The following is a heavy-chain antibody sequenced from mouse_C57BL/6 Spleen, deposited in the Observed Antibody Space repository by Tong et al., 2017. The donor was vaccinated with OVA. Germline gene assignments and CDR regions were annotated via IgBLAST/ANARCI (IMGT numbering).Heavy chain of an antibody. Sequence: VQLQESGPELVKPGASVKISCKASGYAFSSSWMNWVKQRPGKGLEWIGRIYPGDGDTNYNEKFKGKATFTADTSSNTAYMQLSSLTTEDSAIYYCARDYYGNYRFAYWGQGTLVTVSA. CDR3: ARDYYGNYRFAY. V-gene: IGHV1-82*01. CDR1: GYAFSSSW. CDR2: IYPGDGDT. D-gene: IGHD2-1*01. J-gene: IGHJ3*01.